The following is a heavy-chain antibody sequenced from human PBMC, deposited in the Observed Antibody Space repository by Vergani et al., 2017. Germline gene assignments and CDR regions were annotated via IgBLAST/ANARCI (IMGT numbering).Heavy chain of an antibody. Sequence: QVQLVESGGGVVQTGRSLRLSCAASGVTFSSYAMHWVRQAPGKGLEWVAVISYDGSNKYYADSVKGRFTISRDNSKNTLYLQMNSLRAEDTAVYYCARDSSSSFIGPYFDYWGQGTLVTVSS. CDR2: ISYDGSNK. CDR1: GVTFSSYA. V-gene: IGHV3-30*04. D-gene: IGHD6-6*01. J-gene: IGHJ4*02. CDR3: ARDSSSSFIGPYFDY.